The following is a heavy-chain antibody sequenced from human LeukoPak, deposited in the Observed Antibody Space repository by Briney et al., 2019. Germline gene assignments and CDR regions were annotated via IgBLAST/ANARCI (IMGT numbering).Heavy chain of an antibody. J-gene: IGHJ4*02. Sequence: PSETLSLTCAVYGGSFSGYYWSWIRQPPGKGLEWIGEINHSGSTNYNPSLKSRVTISVDTSKNQFSLKLSSVTAADTAVYCCARGPHTGVNYYDSSGYYYWGQGTLVTVSS. D-gene: IGHD3-22*01. CDR2: INHSGST. CDR1: GGSFSGYY. V-gene: IGHV4-34*01. CDR3: ARGPHTGVNYYDSSGYYY.